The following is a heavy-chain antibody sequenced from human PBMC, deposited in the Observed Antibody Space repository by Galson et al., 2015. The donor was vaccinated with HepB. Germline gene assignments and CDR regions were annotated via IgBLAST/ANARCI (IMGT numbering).Heavy chain of an antibody. Sequence: SVKVSCKASGYTFTSYGISWVRQAPGQGLEWMGWISAYNGNTNYAQKLQGRVTMTADTSTSTAYMELRSLRSDDTAVYYCARDEWELLPLDYWGQGTLVTVSS. D-gene: IGHD1-26*01. V-gene: IGHV1-18*01. J-gene: IGHJ4*02. CDR1: GYTFTSYG. CDR3: ARDEWELLPLDY. CDR2: ISAYNGNT.